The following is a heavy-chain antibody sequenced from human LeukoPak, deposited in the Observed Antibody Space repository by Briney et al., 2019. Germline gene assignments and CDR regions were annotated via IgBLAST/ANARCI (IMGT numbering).Heavy chain of an antibody. J-gene: IGHJ6*02. CDR3: ANGYSNYGMDV. V-gene: IGHV3-30*18. CDR1: GFTFSSYG. Sequence: PGRSLRLSCAASGFTFSSYGMHWVRQAPGKGLEWVAVISYDGSNKYYADSVKGRFTISRDNSKNTLYLQMNSLGAEDTAVYYCANGYSNYGMDVWGQGTTVTVSS. CDR2: ISYDGSNK. D-gene: IGHD5-18*01.